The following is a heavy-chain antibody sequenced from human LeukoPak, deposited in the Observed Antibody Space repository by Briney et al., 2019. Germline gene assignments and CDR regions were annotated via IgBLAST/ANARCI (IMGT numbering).Heavy chain of an antibody. D-gene: IGHD3-10*01. Sequence: ASVKVSCKASGYTFISYDINWVRQATGQGLEWVGWMNPNSGNTGYAQKFQGRVTITTDESTSTAYMELSSLRSEDTAVYYCARDYWFGELSSQDYYYYMDVWGKGTTVTVSS. CDR1: GYTFISYD. CDR2: MNPNSGNT. J-gene: IGHJ6*03. V-gene: IGHV1-8*01. CDR3: ARDYWFGELSSQDYYYYMDV.